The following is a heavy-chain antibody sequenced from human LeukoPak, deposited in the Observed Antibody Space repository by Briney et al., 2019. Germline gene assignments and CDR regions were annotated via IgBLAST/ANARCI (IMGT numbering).Heavy chain of an antibody. V-gene: IGHV1-69*01. Sequence: GASVKVSCKASGGTFSSYAISWVRQAPGQGLEWMGGIIPIFGTANYAQKFQGRVTITADESTSTAYMELSSLRSEDTAVYYCARDVSRRDGYAPHYYYGMDVWGQGTTVTVSS. D-gene: IGHD5-24*01. CDR1: GGTFSSYA. J-gene: IGHJ6*02. CDR3: ARDVSRRDGYAPHYYYGMDV. CDR2: IIPIFGTA.